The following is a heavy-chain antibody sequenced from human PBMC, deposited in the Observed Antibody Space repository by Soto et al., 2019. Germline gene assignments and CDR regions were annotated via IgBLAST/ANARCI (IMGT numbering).Heavy chain of an antibody. CDR3: AKDISSSSLYLYFDY. Sequence: EVQLVESGGGLVQPGRSLRLSCAASGFTFDDYAMHWVRQAPGKGLEWVSGISWNSGSIGYADSVKGRFTISRDNAKNSLYLQMNSLRAEDTALYYCAKDISSSSLYLYFDYWGQGTLVTVSS. D-gene: IGHD6-13*01. CDR1: GFTFDDYA. V-gene: IGHV3-9*01. CDR2: ISWNSGSI. J-gene: IGHJ4*02.